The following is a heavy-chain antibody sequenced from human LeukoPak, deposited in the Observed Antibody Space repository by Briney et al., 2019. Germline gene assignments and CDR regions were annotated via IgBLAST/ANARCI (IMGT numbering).Heavy chain of an antibody. D-gene: IGHD5-18*01. CDR1: GGSISSSSYY. CDR2: IYHSGST. Sequence: SETLSLTCTVSGGSISSSSYYWGWIRQPPGKGLEWIGSIYHSGSTYYNPSLKSRVTISVDTSKNQFSLKLSSVTAADTAVYYCARSPSGRGYSYGFPFDYWGQGTLVTVSS. CDR3: ARSPSGRGYSYGFPFDY. V-gene: IGHV4-39*07. J-gene: IGHJ4*02.